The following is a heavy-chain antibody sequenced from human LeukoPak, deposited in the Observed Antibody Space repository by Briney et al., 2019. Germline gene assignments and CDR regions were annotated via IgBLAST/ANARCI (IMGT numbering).Heavy chain of an antibody. CDR3: ARVGYGDYFEHEYYFDY. D-gene: IGHD4-17*01. CDR2: INSDGSST. V-gene: IGHV3-74*01. J-gene: IGHJ4*02. CDR1: GFTFSSYW. Sequence: GGSLRLSCAASGFTFSSYWMHWVRQAPGKGLVWVSRINSDGSSTSYADSVKGRFTISRDNAKNTLYLQMNSLRAEDAALYYCARVGYGDYFEHEYYFDYWGQGTLVTVSS.